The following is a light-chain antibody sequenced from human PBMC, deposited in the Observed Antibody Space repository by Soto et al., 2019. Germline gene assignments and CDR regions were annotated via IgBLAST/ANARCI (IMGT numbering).Light chain of an antibody. J-gene: IGKJ2*01. V-gene: IGKV3-15*01. CDR1: QGVGSN. Sequence: EIVMTQSPGTLSVSPGERATLSCRASQGVGSNLAWYQQRPGQAPRLLIYAASTRATDIPARLTGRGSGTEFTLTISSLQSEDFAVYFCQQYNNWPLYTVGQGTKLEI. CDR2: AAS. CDR3: QQYNNWPLYT.